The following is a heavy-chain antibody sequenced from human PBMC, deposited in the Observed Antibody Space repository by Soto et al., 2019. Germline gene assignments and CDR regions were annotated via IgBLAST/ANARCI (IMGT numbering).Heavy chain of an antibody. Sequence: SETLSLTCTVSGGSISSGDYYWTWIRQPPGKGLEWTGHIYYSGSTYYNPSLKSRITISVDTSKNQFSLKLSSVTAADTAVYFCARADYYDSSGYHPRIAYWGQGTLVT. CDR2: IYYSGST. CDR1: GGSISSGDYY. D-gene: IGHD3-22*01. V-gene: IGHV4-30-4*01. J-gene: IGHJ4*02. CDR3: ARADYYDSSGYHPRIAY.